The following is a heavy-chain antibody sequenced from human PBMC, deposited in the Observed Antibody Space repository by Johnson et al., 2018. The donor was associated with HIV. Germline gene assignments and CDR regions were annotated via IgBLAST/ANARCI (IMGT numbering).Heavy chain of an antibody. CDR3: AKVGGRHDYGDYLGAFDI. Sequence: QVQLLESGGGVVQPGRSLRLSCAASGFTFSSYAMHWVRQAPGKGLEWVAVISYDGSNKYYADSAKGRFTISRDNAKNSLYLQLNSLRAEDTAVYYCAKVGGRHDYGDYLGAFDIWGQGTMVTVSS. J-gene: IGHJ3*02. CDR2: ISYDGSNK. D-gene: IGHD4-17*01. V-gene: IGHV3-30*04. CDR1: GFTFSSYA.